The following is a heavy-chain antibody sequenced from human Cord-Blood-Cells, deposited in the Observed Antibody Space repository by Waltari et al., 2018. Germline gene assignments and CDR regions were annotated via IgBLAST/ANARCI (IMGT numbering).Heavy chain of an antibody. Sequence: EVQLVESGGGLIQPGGSLRLSCAASGFTVSSNYMSWVRQAPGKGLEWVSVIYIGGSTYYADSVKGRFTISRDNSKNTLYLQMNSLRAEDTAVYYCARATRTMAEFDYWGQGTLVTVSS. CDR3: ARATRTMAEFDY. CDR1: GFTVSSNY. J-gene: IGHJ4*02. D-gene: IGHD3-10*01. V-gene: IGHV3-53*01. CDR2: IYIGGST.